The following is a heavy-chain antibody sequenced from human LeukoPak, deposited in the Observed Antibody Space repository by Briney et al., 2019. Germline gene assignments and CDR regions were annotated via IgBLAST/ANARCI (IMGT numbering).Heavy chain of an antibody. J-gene: IGHJ6*02. V-gene: IGHV4-59*08. CDR1: GGSISSYY. CDR3: ASGSSPALYGMDV. CDR2: IYYSGST. D-gene: IGHD6-6*01. Sequence: SETLSLTCTVSGGSISSYYWSWIRQPPGKGLEWIGYIYYSGSTNYNPSLKSRVTISVDTSKNQFSLKLSSVTAADTAVYYCASGSSPALYGMDVWGQGTTVTVSS.